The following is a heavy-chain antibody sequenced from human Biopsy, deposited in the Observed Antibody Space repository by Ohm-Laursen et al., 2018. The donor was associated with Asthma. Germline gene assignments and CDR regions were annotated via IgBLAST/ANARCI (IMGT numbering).Heavy chain of an antibody. V-gene: IGHV1-69*13. CDR3: ARKAGSCISRTCYSLDF. J-gene: IGHJ4*02. D-gene: IGHD2-2*01. CDR1: GGTFSTYV. Sequence: ASVKVSCKSLGGTFSTYVIGWVRQAPGQGLEWMGGINSVFGTTTFPQKFQDRVTITADDSTSTVYMELSSLRSEDTAVYYCARKAGSCISRTCYSLDFWGQGTLVTVSS. CDR2: INSVFGTT.